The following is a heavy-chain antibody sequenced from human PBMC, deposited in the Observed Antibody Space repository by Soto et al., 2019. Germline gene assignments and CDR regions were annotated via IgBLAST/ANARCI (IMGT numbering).Heavy chain of an antibody. Sequence: SVKVSCKTSGYTFNTYGINWVRQAPGQGLELMGWISAYDGKTTYAEKFQGRVTLTTDTSTSTAYMELRSLRSDDTAIYYCARDPHEFWTSYWFDPWGQGTPVTAPQ. CDR3: ARDPHEFWTSYWFDP. D-gene: IGHD3-3*01. V-gene: IGHV1-18*01. J-gene: IGHJ5*02. CDR2: ISAYDGKT. CDR1: GYTFNTYG.